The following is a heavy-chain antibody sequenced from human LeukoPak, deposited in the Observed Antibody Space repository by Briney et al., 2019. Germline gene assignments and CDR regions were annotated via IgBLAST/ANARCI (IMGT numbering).Heavy chain of an antibody. D-gene: IGHD5-18*01. J-gene: IGHJ3*02. CDR2: SHHSGET. CDR1: GVSMTTYY. V-gene: IGHV4-59*08. CDR3: ARQPGSTAALDI. Sequence: PSETLSLTCTVSGVSMTTYYWSWIRQSPGKRLEWIAYSHHSGETKYNPSLKSRITISIDTSKDEFSLKLTSVTAADTAVYYCARQPGSTAALDIWGQGTTVTVSA.